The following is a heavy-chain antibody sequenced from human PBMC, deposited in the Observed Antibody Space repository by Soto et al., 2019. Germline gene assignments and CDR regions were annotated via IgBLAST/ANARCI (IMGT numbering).Heavy chain of an antibody. J-gene: IGHJ6*02. CDR1: GGSISSYY. CDR2: IYYSGST. Sequence: SETLSLTCTVSGGSISSYYWSWIRQPPGKGLEWIGYIYYSGSTNYNPSLKSRVTISVDTSKNQFSLKLSSVTAADTAVYYCARVSGYCISTSCYEGYYYYGMDVWGQGTTVTVSS. V-gene: IGHV4-59*01. D-gene: IGHD2-2*01. CDR3: ARVSGYCISTSCYEGYYYYGMDV.